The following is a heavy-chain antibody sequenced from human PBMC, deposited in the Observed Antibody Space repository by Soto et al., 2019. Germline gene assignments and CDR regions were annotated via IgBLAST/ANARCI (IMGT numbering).Heavy chain of an antibody. Sequence: PGGSLRLSCAASGFTFSSYAMSCVRQAPGKGLEWVSAISGSGGSTYYADSVKGRFTISRDNSKNTLYLKMNSLRAEDKAVYYSSRDFVFPAATPQLNYYYYGMDVWGQGTTVTVSS. J-gene: IGHJ6*02. CDR2: ISGSGGST. CDR3: SRDFVFPAATPQLNYYYYGMDV. D-gene: IGHD2-2*01. CDR1: GFTFSSYA. V-gene: IGHV3-23*01.